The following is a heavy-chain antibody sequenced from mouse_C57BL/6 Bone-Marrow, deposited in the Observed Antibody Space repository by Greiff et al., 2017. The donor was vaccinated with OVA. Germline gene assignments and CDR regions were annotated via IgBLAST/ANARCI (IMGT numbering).Heavy chain of an antibody. CDR1: GFTFSDYG. CDR2: ISSGSSTI. CDR3: AGPSRDY. J-gene: IGHJ2*01. V-gene: IGHV5-17*01. Sequence: EVYPVESWGGLVKPGGSLKLSCAASGFTFSDYGMHWVRQAPEKGLEWVAYISSGSSTIYYAYTVKGRFTISRDNAKNTLFRQMTSLRSVDPAMYCWAGPSRDYGSHGTTLTVTS.